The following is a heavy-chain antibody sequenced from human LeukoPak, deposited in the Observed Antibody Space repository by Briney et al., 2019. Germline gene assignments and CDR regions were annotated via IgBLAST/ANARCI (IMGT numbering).Heavy chain of an antibody. CDR3: ARDPSLPPSPTDYYDSSGYYPS. V-gene: IGHV1-18*01. CDR1: GYTFTSYG. Sequence: GASVKVSCKASGYTFTSYGISWVRQAPGQGLEWMGWISAYNGNTNYAQKLQGRVTMTTDTSTGTAYMELRSLRSDDTAVYYCARDPSLPPSPTDYYDSSGYYPSWGQGTLVTVSS. J-gene: IGHJ5*02. D-gene: IGHD3-22*01. CDR2: ISAYNGNT.